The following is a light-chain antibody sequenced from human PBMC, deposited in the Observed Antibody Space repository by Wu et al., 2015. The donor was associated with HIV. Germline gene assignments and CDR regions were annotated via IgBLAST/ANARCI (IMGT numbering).Light chain of an antibody. V-gene: IGKV1-33*01. CDR2: DAS. Sequence: DIQMTQSPSSLSASVGDRVTISCQASHDIGNNLNWYQQKPGKAPKLLIYDASTLRTGVPSRFSGSGSGTRFTFTISSLQPEDIATYYCQQYGDRPPYSFGQGTKLEI. CDR3: QQYGDRPPYS. J-gene: IGKJ2*03. CDR1: HDIGNN.